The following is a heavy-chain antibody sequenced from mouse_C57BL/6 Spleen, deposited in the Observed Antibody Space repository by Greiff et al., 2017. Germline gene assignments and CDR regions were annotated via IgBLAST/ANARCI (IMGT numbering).Heavy chain of an antibody. Sequence: QVQLQQPGAELVKPGTSVKLSCKASGYTFTSYWMHWVKQRPGQGLEWIGVIDPSDSYTNYNQKFKDKATLTVDKSSSTAYVQLSSLTSEDSAVYYCARGDCNYLAYWGQGTLVTVSA. J-gene: IGHJ3*01. V-gene: IGHV1-59*01. CDR2: IDPSDSYT. CDR3: ARGDCNYLAY. D-gene: IGHD2-1*01. CDR1: GYTFTSYW.